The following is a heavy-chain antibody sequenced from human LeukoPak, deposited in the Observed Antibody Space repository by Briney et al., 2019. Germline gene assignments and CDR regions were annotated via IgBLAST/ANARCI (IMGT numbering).Heavy chain of an antibody. Sequence: ASVKVSCKASGYIFTDYYMHWVRQAPGQELGWMGRINPNSGGTNYAQKFQGRVTMTRDTSISTAYMELSRPRSDDTAVYYCARLRLPFYYFDYWGQGTLVTVSS. V-gene: IGHV1-2*06. CDR1: GYIFTDYY. CDR2: INPNSGGT. CDR3: ARLRLPFYYFDY. J-gene: IGHJ4*02.